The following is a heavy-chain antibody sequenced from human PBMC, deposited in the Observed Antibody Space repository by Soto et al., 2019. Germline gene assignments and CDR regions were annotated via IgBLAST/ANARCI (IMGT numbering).Heavy chain of an antibody. V-gene: IGHV1-46*03. CDR1: GYNFTSYY. Sequence: QVQLVQSGAEVKKPGASVKVSCKASGYNFTSYYMHWVRQAPGQGLEWMGIIDPSGGSTSYAPKFQGRVSMTKDTATSTVYLDLSSLRSEDTAVYYCARDLTGGPTYYDFWSGYSPVDYWGLGTLVTVSS. CDR3: ARDLTGGPTYYDFWSGYSPVDY. J-gene: IGHJ4*02. CDR2: IDPSGGST. D-gene: IGHD3-3*01.